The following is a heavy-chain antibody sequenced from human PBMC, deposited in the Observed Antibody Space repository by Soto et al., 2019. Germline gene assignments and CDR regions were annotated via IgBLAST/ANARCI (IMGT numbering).Heavy chain of an antibody. CDR3: EKCTYIDF. D-gene: IGHD2-8*01. J-gene: IGHJ4*02. CDR1: GFSFASFA. V-gene: IGHV3-23*01. CDR2: IVGSHDKT. Sequence: DVQLSESGGDLVRPAGSLRLSFTTSGFSFASFALTWVRQAPGRGLECVAIIVGSHDKTHYADSVKGQFSISRDTARNTVYLQMNNMRGDDTAIYCWEKCTYIDFRREVTRVTVS.